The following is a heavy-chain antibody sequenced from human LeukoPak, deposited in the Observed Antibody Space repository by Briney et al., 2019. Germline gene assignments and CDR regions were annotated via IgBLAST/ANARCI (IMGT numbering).Heavy chain of an antibody. CDR2: IYHSGST. V-gene: IGHV4-30-2*01. D-gene: IGHD5-24*01. J-gene: IGHJ4*02. Sequence: SETLSLTCTVSGGSISSGGYYWSWIRQPPGKGLEWIGYIYHSGSTYYNPSLKSRVTISVDTSKNQFSLKLSSVTAADTAVYYCARSRRDGYNYGPPYFDYWGQGTLVTVSS. CDR1: GGSISSGGYY. CDR3: ARSRRDGYNYGPPYFDY.